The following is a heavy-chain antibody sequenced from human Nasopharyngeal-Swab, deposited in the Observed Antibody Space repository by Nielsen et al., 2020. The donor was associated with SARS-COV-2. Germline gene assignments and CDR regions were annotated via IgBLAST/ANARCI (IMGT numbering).Heavy chain of an antibody. D-gene: IGHD2-15*01. Sequence: SETLSLTCTVSGGSISSYYWSWIRQPPGKGLGWIGYIYYSGSTNYNPSLKSRVTISVDTSKNQFSLKLSSVTAADTAVYYCARVLTRNLVVALVLDAFDIWGQGTMVTVSS. J-gene: IGHJ3*02. CDR2: IYYSGST. CDR1: GGSISSYY. CDR3: ARVLTRNLVVALVLDAFDI. V-gene: IGHV4-59*12.